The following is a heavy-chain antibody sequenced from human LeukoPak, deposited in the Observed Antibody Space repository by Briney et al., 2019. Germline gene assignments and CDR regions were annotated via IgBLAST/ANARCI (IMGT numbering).Heavy chain of an antibody. J-gene: IGHJ6*03. V-gene: IGHV3-30*02. Sequence: GGSLRLSXAAPGFTFSSYGMHWVRQAPGKGLEWVAFIRYDGSNKYYADSVKGRFTISRDNSKNTLYLQMNSLRAEDTAVYYCAKGENYYYYYMDVWGKGTTVTVSS. CDR2: IRYDGSNK. CDR1: GFTFSSYG. CDR3: AKGENYYYYYMDV.